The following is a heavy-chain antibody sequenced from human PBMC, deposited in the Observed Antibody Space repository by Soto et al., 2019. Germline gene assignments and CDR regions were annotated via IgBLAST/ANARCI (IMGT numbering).Heavy chain of an antibody. V-gene: IGHV3-30-3*01. Sequence: GGSLRLSCAASGFTFSSYAMHWVRQAPGKGLEWVAVISYDGSNKYYADSVKGRFTISRDNSKNTLYLQMNSLRAEDTAVYYCARGVPDVALGYCSGGSCYGRGYFDYWGQGTLVTVSS. CDR2: ISYDGSNK. D-gene: IGHD2-15*01. J-gene: IGHJ4*02. CDR1: GFTFSSYA. CDR3: ARGVPDVALGYCSGGSCYGRGYFDY.